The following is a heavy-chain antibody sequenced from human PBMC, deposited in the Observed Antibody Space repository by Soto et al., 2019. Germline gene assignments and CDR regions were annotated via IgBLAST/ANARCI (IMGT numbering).Heavy chain of an antibody. D-gene: IGHD2-15*01. V-gene: IGHV1-69*01. Sequence: VQLVQSGAEVKKPGSSVKVSCKASGGTFSSYAISWVRQAPGQGLEWMGGIIPIFGTANYAQKFQGRVTSPADESMSTAYMRLSRLRPEDTAVYYCEIPGSRYCSGGGCYLVSVLFYCYGMDVWGQGTTVTVSS. CDR2: IIPIFGTA. CDR3: EIPGSRYCSGGGCYLVSVLFYCYGMDV. CDR1: GGTFSSYA. J-gene: IGHJ6*02.